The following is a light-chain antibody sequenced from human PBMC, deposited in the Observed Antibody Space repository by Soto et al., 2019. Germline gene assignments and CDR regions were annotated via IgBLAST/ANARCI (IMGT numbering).Light chain of an antibody. CDR1: QGISSY. CDR3: QQLNNYPIT. J-gene: IGKJ5*01. CDR2: AAS. V-gene: IGKV1-9*01. Sequence: DIQLIQSPSFLSASVGDRVTITCRASQGISSYLAWYQQKPGKAPKLLIYAASTLQNGVPSRFSGSGSGTEFPLTIRSLQPEDFATYYCQQLNNYPITFGQGTRLEIE.